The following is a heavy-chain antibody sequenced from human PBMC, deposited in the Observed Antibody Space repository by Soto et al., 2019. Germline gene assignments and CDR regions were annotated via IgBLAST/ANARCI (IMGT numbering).Heavy chain of an antibody. D-gene: IGHD1-26*01. CDR2: IYYSGST. CDR3: ARGGYDY. V-gene: IGHV4-39*01. J-gene: IGHJ4*02. CDR1: GGSISSSSYY. Sequence: QLQLQESGPGLVKPSETLSLTCTVSGGSISSSSYYWGWIRQPPGKGLECIGTIYYSGSTYYNPSLKCRVTISVDTSKNQFSLRLSSVTAADTAVYSCARGGYDYWGQGTLVTVSS.